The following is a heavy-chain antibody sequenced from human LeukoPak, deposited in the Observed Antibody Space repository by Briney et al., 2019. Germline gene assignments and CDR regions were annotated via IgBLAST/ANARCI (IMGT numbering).Heavy chain of an antibody. CDR1: GGTFSSYA. D-gene: IGHD1-14*01. CDR2: IIPIFGTA. V-gene: IGHV1-69*13. J-gene: IGHJ6*03. Sequence: GASVKVSCKASGGTFSSYAISWVRQAPGQGLEWMGGIIPIFGTANYAQKFQGRVTITADESTSTAYMELRSLRSDDTAVYYCAXXXXXXXXXXXXXXXPGYYYYYYMDVWGKGTTVTISS. CDR3: AXXXXXXXXXXXXXXXPGYYYYYYMDV.